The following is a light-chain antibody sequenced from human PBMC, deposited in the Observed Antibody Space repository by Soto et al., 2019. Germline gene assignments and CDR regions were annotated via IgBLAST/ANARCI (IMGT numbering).Light chain of an antibody. CDR3: QHRSNWHT. J-gene: IGKJ2*01. V-gene: IGKV3D-11*02. CDR2: DAS. Sequence: EIVLTQSPATLSLSPGERASLSCRASQSVAHFLAWYQQKPGQAPRLLIYDASNRATGIPAMFSGSGSGTDFTLTVSSLDPEDFAVYYCQHRSNWHTFGQGTKLEIK. CDR1: QSVAHF.